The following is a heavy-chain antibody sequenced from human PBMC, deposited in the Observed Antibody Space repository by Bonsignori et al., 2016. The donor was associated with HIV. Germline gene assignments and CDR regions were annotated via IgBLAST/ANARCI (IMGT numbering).Heavy chain of an antibody. J-gene: IGHJ4*02. CDR2: ISSDARNQ. CDR3: ARVKDILTGFYPFDY. V-gene: IGHV3-30*09. D-gene: IGHD3-9*01. CDR1: GFTFSSYS. Sequence: GESLKISCAASGFTFSSYSMHWVRQAPGKGLEWVAVISSDARNQHYTDSVQGRFAISRDNSKNTLYLQMNSLRPDDTAVYYCARVKDILTGFYPFDYWGQGALVTVSS.